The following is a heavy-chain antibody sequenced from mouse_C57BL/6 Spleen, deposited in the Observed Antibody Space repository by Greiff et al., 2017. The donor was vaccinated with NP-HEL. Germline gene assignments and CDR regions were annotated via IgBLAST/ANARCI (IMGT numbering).Heavy chain of an antibody. CDR2: IYPSDSET. J-gene: IGHJ1*03. CDR3: ARWGYGSSYWYFDV. V-gene: IGHV1-61*01. D-gene: IGHD1-1*01. Sequence: QVQLQQSGAELVRPGSSVKLSCKASGYTFTSYWMDWVKQRPGQGLEWIGNIYPSDSETHYNQKFKGKSTLTVDKSSSTAYMQLSSLTSEDSAVYYCARWGYGSSYWYFDVWGTGTTVTVSS. CDR1: GYTFTSYW.